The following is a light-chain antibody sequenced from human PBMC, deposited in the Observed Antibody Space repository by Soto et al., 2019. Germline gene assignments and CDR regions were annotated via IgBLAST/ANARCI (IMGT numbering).Light chain of an antibody. CDR1: QSLLHSNGYIY. CDR3: MQALQTPIT. J-gene: IGKJ5*01. Sequence: DIVMTQSPLSLPVTPGEPASISCRSGQSLLHSNGYIYLDWYLQKPGQSPQVLIYLGSXXXXXXXXXXXXXXXXXXXXXKISRVEAEDVGVYYCMQALQTPITFGQGTRLEIK. V-gene: IGKV2-28*01. CDR2: LGS.